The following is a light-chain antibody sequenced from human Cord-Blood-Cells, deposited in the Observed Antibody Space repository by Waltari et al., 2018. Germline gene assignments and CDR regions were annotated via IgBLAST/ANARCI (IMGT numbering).Light chain of an antibody. CDR2: GAS. V-gene: IGKV3-15*01. Sequence: DIVMTQSPATLSVSPGERATLSCRASQSVSSTLAWYQQKPGQAPRLLIYGASTRATGIPARFSGSGSGTEFTLTISSLQSEDFAVYYCQQYNNWPPHTFGQGTKLEIK. CDR3: QQYNNWPPHT. J-gene: IGKJ2*01. CDR1: QSVSST.